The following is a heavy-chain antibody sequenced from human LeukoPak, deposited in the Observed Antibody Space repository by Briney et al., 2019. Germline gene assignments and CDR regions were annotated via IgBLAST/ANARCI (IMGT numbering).Heavy chain of an antibody. Sequence: SETLSPTCTVSGGSISKNSYYWGWIRQPPGMGLEWIGNIYYSGTTYYNPSLKSRVTISVDTSRNQFSLRLSSVTAADTAVFYCAKLKEPAAPVGGFDLWGQGTMVTVSS. CDR1: GGSISKNSYY. CDR2: IYYSGTT. J-gene: IGHJ3*01. D-gene: IGHD1-14*01. V-gene: IGHV4-39*01. CDR3: AKLKEPAAPVGGFDL.